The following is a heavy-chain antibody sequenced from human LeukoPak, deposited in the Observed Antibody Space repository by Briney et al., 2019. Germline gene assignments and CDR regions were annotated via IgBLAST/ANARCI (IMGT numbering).Heavy chain of an antibody. J-gene: IGHJ4*02. CDR1: GCTFTGYY. Sequence: ASVKVSCKASGCTFTGYYMHWVRQAPGQGLEWVGWINPNSGGTNYAQKFQGRVTMTRDTSISTAYMELSRLRSDDTAVYYCARVSRVKWEPPYWFDYWGQGTLVTVSS. CDR3: ARVSRVKWEPPYWFDY. V-gene: IGHV1-2*02. D-gene: IGHD1-26*01. CDR2: INPNSGGT.